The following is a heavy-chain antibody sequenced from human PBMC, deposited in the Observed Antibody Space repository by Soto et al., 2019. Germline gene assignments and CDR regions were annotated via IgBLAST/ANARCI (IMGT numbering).Heavy chain of an antibody. D-gene: IGHD2-2*01. Sequence: GASVKVSCKASGGTFSSYAISWVRQAPGQGLEWMGGIIPIFGTANYAQKFQGRVTITADESTSTAYMELSSLRSEDTAVYYCARTLQPYHLPGQFDYWGHGTMVTVSS. CDR2: IIPIFGTA. V-gene: IGHV1-69*13. CDR3: ARTLQPYHLPGQFDY. CDR1: GGTFSSYA. J-gene: IGHJ4*01.